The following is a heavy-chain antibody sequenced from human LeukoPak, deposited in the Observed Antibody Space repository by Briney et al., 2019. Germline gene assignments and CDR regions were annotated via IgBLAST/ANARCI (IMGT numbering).Heavy chain of an antibody. CDR2: ISSSSSYI. CDR3: ARDGGGSYYYDSSGFDY. Sequence: GGSLRLSCAASGFTFSIYSMNWVRQAPGKGLEWVSSISSSSSYIYYADSVKRRFPISRDNAKNSLYLQMNSLRAEDTAVYYCARDGGGSYYYDSSGFDYWGQGTLVTVSS. J-gene: IGHJ4*02. V-gene: IGHV3-21*01. CDR1: GFTFSIYS. D-gene: IGHD3-22*01.